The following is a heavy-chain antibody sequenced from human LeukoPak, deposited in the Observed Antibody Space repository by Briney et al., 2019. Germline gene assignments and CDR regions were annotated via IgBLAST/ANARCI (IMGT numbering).Heavy chain of an antibody. J-gene: IGHJ4*02. CDR1: GYTFTSYG. Sequence: ASGKVSCKASGYTFTSYGISWVRQAGGQGLEWMGWISAYNGNTNYAQKLQGRVTMTTDTSTSTAYMELRSLRSDDTAVYYCARDASTKRPFDYWGQGTLVTVSS. CDR3: ARDASTKRPFDY. V-gene: IGHV1-18*01. D-gene: IGHD2-2*01. CDR2: ISAYNGNT.